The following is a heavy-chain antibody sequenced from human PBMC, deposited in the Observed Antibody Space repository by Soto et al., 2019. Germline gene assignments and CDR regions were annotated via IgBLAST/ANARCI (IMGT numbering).Heavy chain of an antibody. CDR3: ANSEYSRYKNIDV. Sequence: GWSLRLSCAASGFTFRGYGMHWVRQAPGRGLEWVALISYDGSIKYYADSVRGRFTISRDNSKNTLYLQMNSLRAEDTAVYYCANSEYSRYKNIDVWGQGTTVTVSS. CDR1: GFTFRGYG. CDR2: ISYDGSIK. D-gene: IGHD5-18*01. J-gene: IGHJ6*02. V-gene: IGHV3-30*18.